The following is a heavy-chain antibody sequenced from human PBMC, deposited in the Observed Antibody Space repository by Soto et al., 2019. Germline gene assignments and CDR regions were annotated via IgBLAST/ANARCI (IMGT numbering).Heavy chain of an antibody. V-gene: IGHV3-66*01. CDR2: IYSGGST. CDR1: GFTVSSNY. D-gene: IGHD6-13*01. Sequence: GGSLRLSCAASGFTVSSNYMGWVRQAPGKGLEWVSVIYSGGSTYYADSVKGRFTISRDNSKNTLYLQMNSLRAEDTAVDYCARMYSSSWYYFDHWGQGALVTVSS. CDR3: ARMYSSSWYYFDH. J-gene: IGHJ4*02.